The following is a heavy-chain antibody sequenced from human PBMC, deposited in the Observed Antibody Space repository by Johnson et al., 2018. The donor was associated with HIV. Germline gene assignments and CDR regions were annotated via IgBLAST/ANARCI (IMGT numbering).Heavy chain of an antibody. D-gene: IGHD1-1*01. J-gene: IGHJ3*02. CDR3: AKGLTWTDVGNDDFDI. CDR1: GFTFSSFW. V-gene: IGHV3-7*02. Sequence: VKLVESGGGLVQPGGSLRVSCAASGFTFSSFWMTWVRQAPGKGLEWVANIKQDGSEKYYVDSVQGRFTIYRDNSKNTLYLKMNSLRIEDTAVYYCAKGLTWTDVGNDDFDIWGQGTMVTVSS. CDR2: IKQDGSEK.